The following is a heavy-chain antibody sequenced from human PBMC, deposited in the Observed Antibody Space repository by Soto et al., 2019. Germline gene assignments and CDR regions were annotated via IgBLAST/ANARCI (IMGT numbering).Heavy chain of an antibody. D-gene: IGHD2-2*01. CDR1: GYTFTGYY. Sequence: GASVKVSCKASGYTFTGYYIHWVRQAPLQVLEWMVCINPNSGDTNSAQKFQGRVTMTRDTSISTAYMELSRLRSDDTAVYYCARVPGINTTCSLLNWFEAWGQGTMVTLSS. CDR3: ARVPGINTTCSLLNWFEA. V-gene: IGHV1-2*02. J-gene: IGHJ5*02. CDR2: INPNSGDT.